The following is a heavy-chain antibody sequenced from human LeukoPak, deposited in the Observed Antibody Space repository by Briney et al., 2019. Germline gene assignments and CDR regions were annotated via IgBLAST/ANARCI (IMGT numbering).Heavy chain of an antibody. CDR2: IDKHGSGK. D-gene: IGHD1-26*01. Sequence: GGSLRLSCVASGFTFSISWATWVRQAPGKGLEWVANIDKHGSGKYYVDSVKGRFAISRDYASNSVFLQMDSLRAEDTSVYYCARDAGWGYYDLWGQGTPVTVSS. J-gene: IGHJ4*02. CDR1: GFTFSISW. CDR3: ARDAGWGYYDL. V-gene: IGHV3-7*01.